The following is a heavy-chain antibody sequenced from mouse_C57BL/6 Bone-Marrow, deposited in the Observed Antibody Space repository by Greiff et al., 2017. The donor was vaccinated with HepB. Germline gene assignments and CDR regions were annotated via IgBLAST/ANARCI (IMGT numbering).Heavy chain of an antibody. CDR3: ARQLRDTYYAMDY. CDR2: IYPGSGST. CDR1: GYTFTSYW. J-gene: IGHJ4*01. D-gene: IGHD3-2*02. V-gene: IGHV1-55*01. Sequence: VQLQQPGAELVKPGASVKMSCKASGYTFTSYWITWVKQRPGQGLEWIGDIYPGSGSTNYNEKFKSKATLTVDTSSSTAYMQLSSLTSEDSAVYYCARQLRDTYYAMDYWGQGTSVTVSS.